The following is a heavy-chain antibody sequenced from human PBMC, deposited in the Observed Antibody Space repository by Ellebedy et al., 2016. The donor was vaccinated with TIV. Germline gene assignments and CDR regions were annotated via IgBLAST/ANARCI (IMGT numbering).Heavy chain of an antibody. D-gene: IGHD2-2*01. J-gene: IGHJ5*02. CDR1: GFTFSDYY. Sequence: GGSLRLSCAASGFTFSDYYMSWIRKAPGKGLEWVSYISNSDSSIFYADSVKGRFTLSRDNAKNLLYLQMNSLRAEDTAVYYCARDARFIDHQHDWFDPWGQGTLVTVSS. CDR3: ARDARFIDHQHDWFDP. CDR2: ISNSDSSI. V-gene: IGHV3-11*01.